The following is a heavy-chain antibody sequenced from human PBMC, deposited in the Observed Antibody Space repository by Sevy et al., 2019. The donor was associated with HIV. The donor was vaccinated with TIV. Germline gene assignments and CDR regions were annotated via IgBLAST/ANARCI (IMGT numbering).Heavy chain of an antibody. Sequence: ASVKVSCKASGYTFTSYGISWVRQAPGQGLEWMGWISAYNGNTNYAQNLQGRVTMTTDTSTSTAYMELRSLRSDDTAVYYCARHPPQAYGDYSRYYFDYWGQGTLVTVSS. CDR3: ARHPPQAYGDYSRYYFDY. D-gene: IGHD4-17*01. J-gene: IGHJ4*02. V-gene: IGHV1-18*01. CDR1: GYTFTSYG. CDR2: ISAYNGNT.